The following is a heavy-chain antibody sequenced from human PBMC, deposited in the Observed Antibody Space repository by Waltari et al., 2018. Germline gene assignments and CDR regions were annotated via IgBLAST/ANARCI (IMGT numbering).Heavy chain of an antibody. CDR2: IIPILRRA. J-gene: IGHJ4*02. V-gene: IGHV1-69*08. D-gene: IGHD6-19*01. Sequence: QVQLVQSGAEVKKPGSSVKVSCKASGGTFSSYTISWVRQAPGQGLEWMGRIIPILRRANYAQKCQGRVTITADKSTSTSYMELSSLRSEDTAVYYGARGKGRVAVAASSQFDYWGQGTLVTVSS. CDR1: GGTFSSYT. CDR3: ARGKGRVAVAASSQFDY.